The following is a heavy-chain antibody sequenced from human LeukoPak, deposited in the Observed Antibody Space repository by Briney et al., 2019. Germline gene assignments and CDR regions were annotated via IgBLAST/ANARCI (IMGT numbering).Heavy chain of an antibody. CDR1: GYTFTGYY. CDR3: ARDPQPYYDILTGYAHHFDY. J-gene: IGHJ4*02. V-gene: IGHV1-2*02. CDR2: INPNSGGT. Sequence: ASVKVSCKASGYTFTGYYMHWVRQAPGQGLEWMGWINPNSGGTNYAQKFQGRVTMTRDTSISTAYMELSRLRSDDTAVYYCARDPQPYYDILTGYAHHFDYWGQGTLVTVSS. D-gene: IGHD3-9*01.